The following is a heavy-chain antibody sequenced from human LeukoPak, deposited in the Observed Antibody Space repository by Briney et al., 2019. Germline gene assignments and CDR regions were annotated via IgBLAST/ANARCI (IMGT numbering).Heavy chain of an antibody. CDR3: AREHRGGWYRY. CDR2: IYTSGST. D-gene: IGHD6-19*01. CDR1: GGSISSGSYY. J-gene: IGHJ4*02. V-gene: IGHV4-61*02. Sequence: SETLSLTCTVSGGSISSGSYYWSWIRQPAGKGLEWIGRIYTSGSTNYNPSLKSRVTISVDTSKNQFSLKLSSVTAADTAVYYCAREHRGGWYRYWGQGTLVTVSS.